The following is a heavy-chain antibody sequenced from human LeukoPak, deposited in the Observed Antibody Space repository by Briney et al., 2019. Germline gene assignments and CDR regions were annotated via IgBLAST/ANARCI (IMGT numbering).Heavy chain of an antibody. CDR2: ISAYNDNT. Sequence: ASVKVSFKASGYTFTSHGISWVRQAPGQGLEWMAWISAYNDNTNYAQKLQGRVTMTTDTSTSTAYMELRSLRSDDTAVYYCARVYSSSWYYFDYWGQGTLVTVSS. CDR3: ARVYSSSWYYFDY. CDR1: GYTFTSHG. D-gene: IGHD6-13*01. V-gene: IGHV1-18*01. J-gene: IGHJ4*02.